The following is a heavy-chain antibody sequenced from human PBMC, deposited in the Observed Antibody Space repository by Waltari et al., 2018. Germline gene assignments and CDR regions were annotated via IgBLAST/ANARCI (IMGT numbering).Heavy chain of an antibody. D-gene: IGHD4-4*01. V-gene: IGHV4-34*01. CDR2: INHSVST. CDR1: GGSFSGYY. CDR3: ARGTPRLHRASRMDV. Sequence: QVQLQQWGAGLLKPSETLSLTCAVYGGSFSGYYWSWIRPPPGKGLEWIGEINHSVSTNYNPSLKSRVTISVDTSKNQFSLKLSSVTAADTAVYYCARGTPRLHRASRMDVWGQGTTVTVSS. J-gene: IGHJ6*02.